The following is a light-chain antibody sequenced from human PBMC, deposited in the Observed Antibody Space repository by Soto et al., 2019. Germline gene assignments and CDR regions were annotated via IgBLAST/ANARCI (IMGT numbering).Light chain of an antibody. Sequence: EIVLTQSPATLSLSPGERATLSCRASQSVSKYLAWYQQKPGQAPRLLIHDASNRATGIPARFSGSGSGTAFTHSIISPEPEDFGVYSWQQRSYCPQITSGGGTKVEIK. CDR2: DAS. V-gene: IGKV3-11*01. CDR3: QQRSYCPQIT. CDR1: QSVSKY. J-gene: IGKJ4*01.